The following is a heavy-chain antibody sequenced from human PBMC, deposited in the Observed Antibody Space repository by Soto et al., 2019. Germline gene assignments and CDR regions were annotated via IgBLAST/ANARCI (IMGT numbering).Heavy chain of an antibody. Sequence: ASVKVSCKASGYTFTGYYMHWVRQAPGQGLEWMGWISAYNGDTNYAQQLQGRVTLTTDTSTSTAYMELRNLRSDDTAMYYCARDHAGSGWFRFDYWGQGTLVTVSS. V-gene: IGHV1-18*04. CDR2: ISAYNGDT. CDR3: ARDHAGSGWFRFDY. D-gene: IGHD6-19*01. J-gene: IGHJ4*02. CDR1: GYTFTGYY.